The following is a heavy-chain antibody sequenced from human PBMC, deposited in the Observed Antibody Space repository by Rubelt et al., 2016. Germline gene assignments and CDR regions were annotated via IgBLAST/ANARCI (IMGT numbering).Heavy chain of an antibody. CDR1: GGSFSAYY. CDR2: INHSGST. Sequence: GQLQQWGAGLLKPSETLSLTCAVYGGSFSAYYWSWIRQPPGKGLEWIGEINHSGSTTYNPSLKSRVTISVDTSKNQCSLKLRSMTAADTAVYYCARGQRGGIFYGWFDPWGQGTLVTVSP. V-gene: IGHV4-34*02. D-gene: IGHD1-26*01. J-gene: IGHJ5*02. CDR3: ARGQRGGIFYGWFDP.